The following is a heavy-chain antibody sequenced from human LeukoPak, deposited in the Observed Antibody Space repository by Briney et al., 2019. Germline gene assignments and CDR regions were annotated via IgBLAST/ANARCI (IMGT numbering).Heavy chain of an antibody. D-gene: IGHD2-15*01. CDR3: ANDGGNIVVVEYYFDY. J-gene: IGHJ4*02. Sequence: GGSLRLSCAASGFTFSRYGMHWVRRAPGKGLEWVAVISYDGSNKYYADSVKGRFTISRDNSKDTLYLQMNSLRAEDTAVYYCANDGGNIVVVEYYFDYWGQGTLVTVSS. CDR1: GFTFSRYG. V-gene: IGHV3-30*18. CDR2: ISYDGSNK.